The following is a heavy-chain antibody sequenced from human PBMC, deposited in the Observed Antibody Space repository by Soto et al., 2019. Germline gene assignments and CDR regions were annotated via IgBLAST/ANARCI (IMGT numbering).Heavy chain of an antibody. J-gene: IGHJ4*02. D-gene: IGHD4-17*01. CDR3: ARLPHYGDLWYFDY. V-gene: IGHV4-39*01. CDR2: IYYSGST. Sequence: QLQLQESGPGLVKPSETLSLTCTVSGGSISSSSYYWGWIRQPPGKGLEWIGSIYYSGSTYYNPSLKSRVTISVDTSKNQFSLKLSSVTAADTAVYYCARLPHYGDLWYFDYWGQGTLVTVSS. CDR1: GGSISSSSYY.